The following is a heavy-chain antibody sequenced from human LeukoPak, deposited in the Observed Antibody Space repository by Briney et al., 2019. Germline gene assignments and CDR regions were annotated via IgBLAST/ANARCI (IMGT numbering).Heavy chain of an antibody. Sequence: GGSLRLSCAGSGYPFSSYWMHWVRQVPGKGLVWVSRINEGGSSTSYAESVRGGFSISRDHAKNTLYLQMNSLRAADTALYYCTRDTFGARDSWGQGTLVTVSS. CDR3: TRDTFGARDS. CDR1: GYPFSSYW. CDR2: INEGGSST. D-gene: IGHD3-10*01. J-gene: IGHJ4*02. V-gene: IGHV3-74*01.